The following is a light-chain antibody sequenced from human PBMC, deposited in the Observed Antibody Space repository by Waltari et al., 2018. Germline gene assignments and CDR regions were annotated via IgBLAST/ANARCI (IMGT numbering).Light chain of an antibody. J-gene: IGLJ2*01. V-gene: IGLV2-8*01. CDR3: SSYAGRNGVI. CDR1: SSDVGAYDY. CDR2: GVT. Sequence: QSALTQPPSASGSPGQSVIISCTGTSSDVGAYDYVSWYQQHPGKAPKLLLSGVTQRPSGVPDRFSGSKAGNTASLTVSGLQAEDEAVYYCSSYAGRNGVIFGGGTMLTVL.